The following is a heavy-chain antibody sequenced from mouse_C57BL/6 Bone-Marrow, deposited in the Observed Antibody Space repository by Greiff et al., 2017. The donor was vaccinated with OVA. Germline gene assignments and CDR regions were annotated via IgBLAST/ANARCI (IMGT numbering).Heavy chain of an antibody. D-gene: IGHD2-12*01. J-gene: IGHJ3*01. V-gene: IGHV1-5*01. CDR1: GYTFTSYW. Sequence: VQLQQPGAELVKPGASVKLSCKASGYTFTSYWMHWVKQRPGQGLEWIGAIYPGNSDTSYNQKFKGKAKLTAVTSASTAYMELSSLTNEDSAVYYCTRDYSPPFAYWGQGTLVTVSA. CDR2: IYPGNSDT. CDR3: TRDYSPPFAY.